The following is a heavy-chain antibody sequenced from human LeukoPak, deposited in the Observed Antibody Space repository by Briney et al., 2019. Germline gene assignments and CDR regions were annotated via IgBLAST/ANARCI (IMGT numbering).Heavy chain of an antibody. J-gene: IGHJ5*02. V-gene: IGHV4-31*03. CDR1: GGSISSGGYY. CDR2: IYYSGST. CDR3: ARDRSVVTPEGWFDP. D-gene: IGHD4-23*01. Sequence: SQTLSLTCTVSGGSISSGGYYWSWIRQHPGKGLEWIGYIYYSGSTYYNPSLKSRVTISVDTSKNQFSLKLSSVTAADTAVYYCARDRSVVTPEGWFDPWGQGTLVTVSS.